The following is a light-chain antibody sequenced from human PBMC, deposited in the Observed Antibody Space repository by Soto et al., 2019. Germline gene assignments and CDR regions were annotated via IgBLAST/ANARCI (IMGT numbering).Light chain of an antibody. CDR2: DVN. Sequence: QSALTQSASVSGSPGQSITISCTGSDNDIGVSNYVSWYQQFPGKAPKLIIYDVNHRPSGISSRFSGSKSGNTASLTISGLQADDEADYFCSSYLTGTSYTTSDPLVIFGGGTKLTVL. V-gene: IGLV2-14*03. CDR3: SSYLTGTSYTTSDPLVI. CDR1: DNDIGVSNY. J-gene: IGLJ2*01.